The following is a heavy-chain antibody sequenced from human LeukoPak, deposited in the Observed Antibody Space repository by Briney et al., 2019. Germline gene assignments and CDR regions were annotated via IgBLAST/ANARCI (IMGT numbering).Heavy chain of an antibody. CDR1: GFTFSSYS. V-gene: IGHV3-21*01. CDR3: ARDPIVGASSFDY. J-gene: IGHJ4*02. D-gene: IGHD1-26*01. CDR2: ISSSSSYI. Sequence: PGGSLRLSCAASGFTFSSYSMNWVRQAPGKGLEWVSSISSSSSYIYYADSVKGRFTISRGNAKNSLCLQMNSLRAEDTAVYYCARDPIVGASSFDYWGQGTLVTVSS.